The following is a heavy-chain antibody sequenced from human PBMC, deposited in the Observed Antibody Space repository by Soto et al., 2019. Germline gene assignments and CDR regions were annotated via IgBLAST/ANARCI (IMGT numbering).Heavy chain of an antibody. V-gene: IGHV3-48*03. CDR1: GFTFSSYE. CDR3: ARGQLFPTAMVLGGYYYGMDV. CDR2: ISSSGSTI. D-gene: IGHD5-18*01. Sequence: HPGGSLRLSCAASGFTFSSYEMNWVRQAPGKGLEWVSYISSSGSTIYYADSVKGRFTISRDNAKNSLYLQMNSLRAEDTAVYYCARGQLFPTAMVLGGYYYGMDVWGQGTTVTVSS. J-gene: IGHJ6*02.